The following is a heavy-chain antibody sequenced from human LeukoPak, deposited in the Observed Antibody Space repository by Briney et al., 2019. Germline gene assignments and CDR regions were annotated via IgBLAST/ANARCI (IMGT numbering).Heavy chain of an antibody. CDR3: AGSSSSWYQVY. Sequence: SETXSLTCTVSGGSISSSSYYWGWIRQPPGKGLEWIGSIYYSGSTYYNPSLKSRVTISVDTSKNQFSLKLSSVTAADTAVYYCAGSSSSWYQVYWGQGTLVTVSS. CDR2: IYYSGST. D-gene: IGHD6-13*01. V-gene: IGHV4-39*01. J-gene: IGHJ4*02. CDR1: GGSISSSSYY.